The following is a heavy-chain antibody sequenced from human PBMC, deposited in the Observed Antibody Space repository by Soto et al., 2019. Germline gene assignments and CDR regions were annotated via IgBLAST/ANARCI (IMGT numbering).Heavy chain of an antibody. D-gene: IGHD3-3*01. CDR3: AGVLRFLEWSPYDYYGMDV. CDR2: IYYSGST. J-gene: IGHJ6*02. V-gene: IGHV4-39*01. CDR1: GGSISSSIYY. Sequence: QLQLQESGPGLVKPSETLSLTCTVSGGSISSSIYYWGWIRQPPGKGLEWIGSIYYSGSTYYNPSLKIRVTISVDTSKNQFSLKLSSVTAADTAVYYCAGVLRFLEWSPYDYYGMDVWGQGTTVTVSS.